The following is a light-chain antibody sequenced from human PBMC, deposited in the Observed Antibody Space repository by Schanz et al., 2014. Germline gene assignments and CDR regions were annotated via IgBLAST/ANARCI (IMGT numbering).Light chain of an antibody. CDR3: QQSYSTPPT. CDR1: QGISNS. J-gene: IGKJ1*01. CDR2: TAS. Sequence: DIQMTQSPSAMSASVGDRVTITCRASQGISNSLIWFQQRPGKVPKRLIYTASNLQSGVPSRFSGSGSGTEFTLTISSLQPEDFATYYCQQSYSTPPTFGQGTKVEIK. V-gene: IGKV1-17*03.